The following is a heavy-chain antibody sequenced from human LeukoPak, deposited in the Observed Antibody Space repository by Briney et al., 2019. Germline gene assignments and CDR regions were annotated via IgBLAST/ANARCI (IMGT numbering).Heavy chain of an antibody. CDR3: VKKRSAGSGSYYDY. J-gene: IGHJ4*02. CDR1: GFTFSNYP. CDR2: INTHGDNT. V-gene: IGHV3-64D*09. D-gene: IGHD3-10*01. Sequence: GGSLRLSCSASGFTFSNYPMHWVRQAPGKGLEYVSAINTHGDNTYYADSAKGRFTISRDNSKNTLYLQMSSLRAEDTAVYHCVKKRSAGSGSYYDYWGQGTLVTVSS.